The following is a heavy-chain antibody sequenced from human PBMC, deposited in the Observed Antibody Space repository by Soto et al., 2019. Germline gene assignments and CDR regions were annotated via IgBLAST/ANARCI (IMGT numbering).Heavy chain of an antibody. CDR1: GFTFSSYS. Sequence: EVRLVESGGGLVQPGGSLRLSCAASGFTFSSYSMNWVRQAPGKGLEWVSYISSSSSTIYYADSVKGRFTISRDNAKNSLYLQMNSLRDEDTAVYYCARVGVHCSGGSCYYFDYWGQGTLVTVSS. CDR3: ARVGVHCSGGSCYYFDY. D-gene: IGHD2-15*01. CDR2: ISSSSSTI. V-gene: IGHV3-48*02. J-gene: IGHJ4*02.